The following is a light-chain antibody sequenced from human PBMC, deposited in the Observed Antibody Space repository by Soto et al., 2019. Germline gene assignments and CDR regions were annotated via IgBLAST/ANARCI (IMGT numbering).Light chain of an antibody. CDR3: QEYGTSRT. J-gene: IGKJ1*01. Sequence: VLTPSPATLSLSPGERATLSCMASLNVNSYLAEYQQKPGQAPRLLIYDASNRAAGIPARFSGRGSGTDFTLTISRLEPEDFAVYYCQEYGTSRTFGQGTKV. V-gene: IGKV3-11*01. CDR1: LNVNSY. CDR2: DAS.